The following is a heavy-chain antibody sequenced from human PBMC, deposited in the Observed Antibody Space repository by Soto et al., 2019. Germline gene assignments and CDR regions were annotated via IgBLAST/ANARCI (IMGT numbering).Heavy chain of an antibody. J-gene: IGHJ6*02. Sequence: ASVKVSCKASGYTFTSYAMHWVRQAPGQRLEWMGWINAGNGNTKYSQKFQGRVTITRDTSASTAYMELSSLGSEDTAVYYCARVDYDFWSGYYAPMDVWGQGTTVTVSS. CDR1: GYTFTSYA. CDR3: ARVDYDFWSGYYAPMDV. V-gene: IGHV1-3*01. CDR2: INAGNGNT. D-gene: IGHD3-3*01.